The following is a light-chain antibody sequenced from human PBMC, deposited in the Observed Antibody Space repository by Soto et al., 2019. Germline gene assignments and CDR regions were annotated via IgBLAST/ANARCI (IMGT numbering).Light chain of an antibody. J-gene: IGLJ2*01. CDR3: SSYASTSTLVL. CDR2: EVS. V-gene: IGLV2-14*01. CDR1: SSDVGGYNY. Sequence: QSALTQPASVSGSPGQSITISCTGTSSDVGGYNYVSWYQQHPGKAPKLIIYEVSHRPSGVSDRFSGSKSANTASLTISGLLAEDEADDYCSSYASTSTLVLFGGGTKLTVL.